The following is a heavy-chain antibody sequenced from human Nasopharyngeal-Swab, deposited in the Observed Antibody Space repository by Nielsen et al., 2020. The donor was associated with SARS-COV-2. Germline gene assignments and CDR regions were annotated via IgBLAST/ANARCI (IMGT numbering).Heavy chain of an antibody. CDR3: ARTQYYDILAGYYYYYYYMDV. J-gene: IGHJ6*03. CDR2: IYSGGST. Sequence: RQPPVKWLEGVGVIYSGGSTYYADSVKGRFTISRDNSKNTLYLQMNSLRAEDTAVYYCARTQYYDILAGYYYYYYYMDVWGKGTTVTVSS. V-gene: IGHV3-53*01. D-gene: IGHD3-9*01.